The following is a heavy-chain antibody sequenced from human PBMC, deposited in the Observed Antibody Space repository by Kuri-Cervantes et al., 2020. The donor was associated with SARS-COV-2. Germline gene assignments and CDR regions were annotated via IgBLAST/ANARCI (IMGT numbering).Heavy chain of an antibody. V-gene: IGHV1-18*01. CDR2: ISAYNGNT. Sequence: ASVKVSCKASGYTFTSYGISWVRQAPGQGLEWMGWISAYNGNTNYAQKLQGRVTMTRDTSISTAYMELSRLRSDDTAVYYYARGNYYEPPSYWGQGTLVTVSS. CDR1: GYTFTSYG. J-gene: IGHJ4*02. CDR3: ARGNYYEPPSY. D-gene: IGHD4-11*01.